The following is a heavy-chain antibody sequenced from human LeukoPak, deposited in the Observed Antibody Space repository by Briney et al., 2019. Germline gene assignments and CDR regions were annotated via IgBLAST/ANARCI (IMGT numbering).Heavy chain of an antibody. V-gene: IGHV4-59*01. J-gene: IGHJ3*02. CDR2: IYYSGST. Sequence: SETLSLTCTVSGGSISSYYWSWIRQPPGKGLEWIGYIYYSGSTNYNPSLKSRVTISVDTSKNQFSLKLSSVTAADTAVYYCARGGDSSGYFFGAFDIWGQGTMVTVSS. D-gene: IGHD3-22*01. CDR3: ARGGDSSGYFFGAFDI. CDR1: GGSISSYY.